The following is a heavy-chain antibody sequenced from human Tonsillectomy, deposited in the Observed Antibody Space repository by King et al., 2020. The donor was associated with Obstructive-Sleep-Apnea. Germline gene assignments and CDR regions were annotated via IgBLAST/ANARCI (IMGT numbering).Heavy chain of an antibody. J-gene: IGHJ4*02. CDR3: ARDLEILYYYDTIGSNPLDY. Sequence: VQLVESGGGVVRPGGSLRLSCAASGFTFDDYGMSWVRQAPGKGLEWVSGINWNGGSTGYADSVKGRFTISRDNAKNSLYLQMNSLRAEDTALYHCARDLEILYYYDTIGSNPLDYWGRGTLVTVSS. CDR2: INWNGGST. V-gene: IGHV3-20*01. CDR1: GFTFDDYG. D-gene: IGHD3-22*01.